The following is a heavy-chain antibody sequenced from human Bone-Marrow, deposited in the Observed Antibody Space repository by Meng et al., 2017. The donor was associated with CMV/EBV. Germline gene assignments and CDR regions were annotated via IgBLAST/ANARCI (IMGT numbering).Heavy chain of an antibody. V-gene: IGHV1-2*02. CDR3: ARAYDFWSGYYTYYFDY. D-gene: IGHD3-3*01. J-gene: IGHJ4*02. CDR1: GYTLTELS. CDR2: MNPNTGGT. Sequence: ASVKVSCKVSGYTLTELSMHWVRQATGQGLEWMGWMNPNTGGTNYAQKFQGRITMTRDTSIRTAYMELSSLRSDDTAVYYCARAYDFWSGYYTYYFDYWGQGTLVTVSS.